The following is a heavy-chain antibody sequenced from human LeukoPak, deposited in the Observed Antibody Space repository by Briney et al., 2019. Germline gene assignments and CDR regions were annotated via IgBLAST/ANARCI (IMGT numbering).Heavy chain of an antibody. Sequence: GSLRLSCAASGFTVSSNYMSWVRQAPGKGLEWVSVIYSGGSTYYADSVKGRFTISRDNSKNTLYLQMNSLRAEDTAVYYCARDLVHHNYYYYGMDVWGQGTTVTVSS. V-gene: IGHV3-53*01. D-gene: IGHD2-2*01. CDR3: ARDLVHHNYYYYGMDV. J-gene: IGHJ6*02. CDR1: GFTVSSNY. CDR2: IYSGGST.